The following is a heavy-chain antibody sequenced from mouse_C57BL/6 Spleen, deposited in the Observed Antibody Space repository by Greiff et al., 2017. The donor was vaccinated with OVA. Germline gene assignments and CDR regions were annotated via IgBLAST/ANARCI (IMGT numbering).Heavy chain of an antibody. CDR1: GFTFSSYT. Sequence: VQLKESGGGLVKPGGSLKLSCAASGFTFSSYTMSWVRQTPEKRLEWVATISGGGGNTYYPDSVKGRFTISRDNAKNTLYLQMSSLRSEDTALYYCARQLRDYFDYWGQGTTLTVSS. V-gene: IGHV5-9*01. CDR2: ISGGGGNT. CDR3: ARQLRDYFDY. J-gene: IGHJ2*01. D-gene: IGHD3-2*02.